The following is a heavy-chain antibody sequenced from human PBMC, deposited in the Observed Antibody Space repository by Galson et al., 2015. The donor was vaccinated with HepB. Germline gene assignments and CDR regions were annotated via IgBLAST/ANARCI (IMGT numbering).Heavy chain of an antibody. V-gene: IGHV3-30-3*01. CDR2: ISYDGSNK. J-gene: IGHJ4*02. Sequence: SLRLSCAASGFTFSSYAMHWVRQAPGKGLEWVAVISYDGSNKYYADSVKGRFTISRDNSKNTLYLQMNSLRAEDTAVYYCARVWASVDTAMVPFDYWGQGTLVTVSS. D-gene: IGHD5-18*01. CDR3: ARVWASVDTAMVPFDY. CDR1: GFTFSSYA.